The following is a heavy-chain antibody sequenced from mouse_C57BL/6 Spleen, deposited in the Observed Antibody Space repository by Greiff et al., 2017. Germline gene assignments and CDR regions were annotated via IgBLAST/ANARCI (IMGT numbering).Heavy chain of an antibody. V-gene: IGHV1-53*01. J-gene: IGHJ4*01. D-gene: IGHD2-2*01. CDR2: INPSNGGT. CDR1: GYTFTSYW. Sequence: VQLQQSGTELVKPGASVKLSCKASGYTFTSYWMHWVKQRPGQGLEWIGNINPSNGGTNYNEKFKSKATLTVDKSSSTAYMQLSSLTSEDSAVYYCARDEMVTTTGLYAMDYWGQGTSVTVSS. CDR3: ARDEMVTTTGLYAMDY.